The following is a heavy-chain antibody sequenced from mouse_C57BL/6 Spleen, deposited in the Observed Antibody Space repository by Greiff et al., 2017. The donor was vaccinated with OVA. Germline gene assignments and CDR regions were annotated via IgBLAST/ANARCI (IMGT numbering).Heavy chain of an antibody. D-gene: IGHD1-1*01. Sequence: DVKLVESGGGLVKPGGSLKLSCAASGFTFSDYGMHWVRQAPEKGLEWVAYISSGSSTIYYAATVKGRFTISNDNAKHTLFLQMTSLRSEDTAMYYCARKANSYYGSSYWYFDVWGTGTTVTVSS. CDR1: GFTFSDYG. CDR2: ISSGSSTI. J-gene: IGHJ1*03. CDR3: ARKANSYYGSSYWYFDV. V-gene: IGHV5-17*01.